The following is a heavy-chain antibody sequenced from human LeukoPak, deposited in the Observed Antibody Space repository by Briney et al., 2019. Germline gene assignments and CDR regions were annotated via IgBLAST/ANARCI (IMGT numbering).Heavy chain of an antibody. CDR3: ARGPYSSRYDY. D-gene: IGHD6-13*01. V-gene: IGHV4-59*01. CDR2: IYYSEST. Sequence: SETLSLTCTVSGGSISSSYWSWIRQPPGKGLERIGYIYYSESTNYNPSLKSRVTMSVDTSKNQFSLNLSSVTAADTAVYYCARGPYSSRYDYWGQGTVVTVSS. J-gene: IGHJ4*02. CDR1: GGSISSSY.